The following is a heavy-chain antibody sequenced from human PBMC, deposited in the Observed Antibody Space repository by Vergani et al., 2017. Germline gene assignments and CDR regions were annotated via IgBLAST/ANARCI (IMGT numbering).Heavy chain of an antibody. V-gene: IGHV1-3*01. CDR1: GYTFTSYA. D-gene: IGHD6-6*01. J-gene: IGHJ6*03. CDR3: ARDLSSSDRWQLGNDMDV. Sequence: QVQLVQSGAEVKKPGASVKVSCKASGYTFTSYAMHWVRQAPGQRLEWMGWINAGNGNTKYSQKFQGRVTITRDTSASTAYMELSSLRSEDTAVYYCARDLSSSDRWQLGNDMDVWGKGTTVTVSS. CDR2: INAGNGNT.